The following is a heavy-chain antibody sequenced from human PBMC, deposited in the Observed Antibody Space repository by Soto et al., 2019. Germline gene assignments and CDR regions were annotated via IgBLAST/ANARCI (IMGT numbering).Heavy chain of an antibody. Sequence: SETLSLTCTVSGGSISNYYWSWIRQPPGKGLEWIGYTHYSGNTKYNPSLKSRVTISADTSKNQFSLKLSSVTAADTAVYYCARGHYDFWSGYFATIDYWGQGTLVTVSS. V-gene: IGHV4-59*08. CDR2: THYSGNT. D-gene: IGHD3-3*01. CDR1: GGSISNYY. CDR3: ARGHYDFWSGYFATIDY. J-gene: IGHJ4*02.